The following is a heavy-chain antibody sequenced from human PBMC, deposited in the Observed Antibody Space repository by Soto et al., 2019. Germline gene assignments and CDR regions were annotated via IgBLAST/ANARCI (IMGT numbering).Heavy chain of an antibody. V-gene: IGHV1-46*03. CDR3: AIGLGYCSSTSCYPYYMDV. CDR1: GYTFTSYY. Sequence: QVQLVQSGAEVKKPGASVKVSCKASGYTFTSYYMHWVRQAPGQGLEWMGIINPSGGSTSYAQKFQGRVTMTRDTSKSTVYMELSSLRSEDTAVYYCAIGLGYCSSTSCYPYYMDVWGKGTTVTVSS. D-gene: IGHD2-2*01. J-gene: IGHJ6*03. CDR2: INPSGGST.